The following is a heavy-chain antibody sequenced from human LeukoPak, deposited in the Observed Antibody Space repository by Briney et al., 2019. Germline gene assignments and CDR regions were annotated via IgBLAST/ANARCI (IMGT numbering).Heavy chain of an antibody. J-gene: IGHJ4*02. Sequence: GRSLRLSCAASGFSFSDAWMSWVRQIPGKGLEWVAVISYDGSNKYYADSVKGRFTISRDNSKNTLYLQMNSLRAEDTAVYYCAKGGGYSYGPTAAFDYWGQGTLVTVSS. CDR3: AKGGGYSYGPTAAFDY. CDR1: GFSFSDAW. CDR2: ISYDGSNK. D-gene: IGHD5-18*01. V-gene: IGHV3-30*18.